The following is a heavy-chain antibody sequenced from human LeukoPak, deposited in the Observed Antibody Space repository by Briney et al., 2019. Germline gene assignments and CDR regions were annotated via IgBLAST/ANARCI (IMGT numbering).Heavy chain of an antibody. D-gene: IGHD3-9*01. V-gene: IGHV4-34*01. Sequence: SESLSLTRAVYVGSFSGYYWSWVRQPPRKGVEWIGEINLRGSTNYNPSLQSRVTLSVEKSKNQVSLRLRSLTAAVTGVYYCARGRSGLLRYFDWLLPTGDAFDIWGQGTMVTVSS. CDR2: INLRGST. CDR3: ARGRSGLLRYFDWLLPTGDAFDI. J-gene: IGHJ3*02. CDR1: VGSFSGYY.